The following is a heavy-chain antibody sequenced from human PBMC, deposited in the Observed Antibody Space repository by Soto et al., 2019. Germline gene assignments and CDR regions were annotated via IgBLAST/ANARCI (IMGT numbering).Heavy chain of an antibody. D-gene: IGHD3-22*01. V-gene: IGHV1-18*01. CDR2: INVYNGNT. J-gene: IGHJ5*02. Sequence: ASVKVSCKASGYTFTKYGISWVRQAPGQGLEWMGWINVYNGNTDYVEKLQGRVTMTTDTSTSTAYMELRSLRSDDTAVYYCASIYDSSGYYYGNNWFDPWGQGTLVTVSS. CDR3: ASIYDSSGYYYGNNWFDP. CDR1: GYTFTKYG.